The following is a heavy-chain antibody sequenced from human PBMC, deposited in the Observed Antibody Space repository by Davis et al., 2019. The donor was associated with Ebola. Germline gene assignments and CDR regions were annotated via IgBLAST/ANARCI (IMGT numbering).Heavy chain of an antibody. J-gene: IGHJ4*02. V-gene: IGHV3-74*01. Sequence: GESLKISCAASGFTFSSYWMHWVRQAPGKGLVWVSRINSDGSSTSYADSVKGRFTISRDNSKNTLYLQMNSLRAEDTAVYYCARDTIFYFDYWGQGTLVTVSS. CDR3: ARDTIFYFDY. D-gene: IGHD3-9*01. CDR1: GFTFSSYW. CDR2: INSDGSST.